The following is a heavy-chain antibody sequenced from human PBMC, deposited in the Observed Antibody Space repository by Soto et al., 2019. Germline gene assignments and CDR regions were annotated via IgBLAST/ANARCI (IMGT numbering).Heavy chain of an antibody. J-gene: IGHJ4*02. CDR2: FDPEDGET. D-gene: IGHD3-9*01. Sequence: ASVKVSCKVSGYTLTELSMHWVRQAPGKGLEWMGGFDPEDGETIYAQKFQGRVTMTEDTSTDTAYMELSSLRSEDTAAYYCATGDYDILTGYPEFDYWGQGTLVTVSS. V-gene: IGHV1-24*01. CDR1: GYTLTELS. CDR3: ATGDYDILTGYPEFDY.